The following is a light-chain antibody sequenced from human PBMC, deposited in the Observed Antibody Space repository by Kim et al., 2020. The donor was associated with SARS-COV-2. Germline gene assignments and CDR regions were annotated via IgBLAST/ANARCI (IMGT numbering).Light chain of an antibody. V-gene: IGLV2-8*01. CDR3: SSYAGRQNLV. Sequence: GQSVTISCTGTSSAIGGYTFVAWYQHHPGKAPKVMIYEVNTRPSGVPDRFSGSKSGNTASLTVSGLQAEDEADYYCSSYAGRQNLVFGGGTQLTVL. J-gene: IGLJ2*01. CDR1: SSAIGGYTF. CDR2: EVN.